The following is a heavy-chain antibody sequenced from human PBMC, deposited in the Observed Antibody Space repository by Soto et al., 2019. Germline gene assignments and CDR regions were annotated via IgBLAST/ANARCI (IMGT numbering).Heavy chain of an antibody. CDR3: ARNSLDPDSGGKIAAAGTAKEYYFDY. Sequence: GGSLRLSCAASGFTFSSYWMSWVRQAPGKGLEWVANIKQDGSEKYYVDSVKGRFTISRDNAKNSLYLQMNSLRAEDTAVYYCARNSLDPDSGGKIAAAGTAKEYYFDYWGQGTLVTVSS. CDR2: IKQDGSEK. V-gene: IGHV3-7*01. D-gene: IGHD6-13*01. J-gene: IGHJ4*02. CDR1: GFTFSSYW.